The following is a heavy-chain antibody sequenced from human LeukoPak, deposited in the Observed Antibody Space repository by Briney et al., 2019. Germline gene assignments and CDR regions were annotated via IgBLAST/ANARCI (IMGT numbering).Heavy chain of an antibody. D-gene: IGHD2-15*01. V-gene: IGHV4-4*09. CDR1: GGSISSYY. Sequence: SETLSLTCTVSGGSISSYYWSWIRQPPGKGLEWIGYIYTSGSTNYNPSLKSRVTISVDTSKNQFSLKLSSVIAADTAVYYCARHSAAEKNNWFDPWGQGTLVTVSS. CDR3: ARHSAAEKNNWFDP. CDR2: IYTSGST. J-gene: IGHJ5*02.